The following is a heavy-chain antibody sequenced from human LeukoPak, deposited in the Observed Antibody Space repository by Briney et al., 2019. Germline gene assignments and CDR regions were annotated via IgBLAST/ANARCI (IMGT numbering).Heavy chain of an antibody. Sequence: GGSLRLSCAASGFSFDDYDMAWLRQAPGKGLEWVSDIDWKGRPTSYADSVKGRFTISRDNAQKSLYLQMDSLRAEDTALYYCAREVYRIGVGGFDPWGQGTLVIVSS. CDR3: AREVYRIGVGGFDP. CDR2: IDWKGRPT. D-gene: IGHD6-19*01. J-gene: IGHJ5*02. CDR1: GFSFDDYD. V-gene: IGHV3-20*04.